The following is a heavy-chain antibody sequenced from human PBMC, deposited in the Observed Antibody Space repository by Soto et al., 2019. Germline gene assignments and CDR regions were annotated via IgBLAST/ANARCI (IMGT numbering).Heavy chain of an antibody. CDR2: IYTSGST. CDR1: GGSISSYY. J-gene: IGHJ3*02. V-gene: IGHV4-4*07. CDR3: ARGIYYGANSDSAFDI. Sequence: NPSETLSLTCTVSGGSISSYYWSWIRQPAGKGLEWIGRIYTSGSTNYNPSLKSRVTMSVDTSKNQFSLKLSSVTAADTAVYYCARGIYYGANSDSAFDIWGRGTMVTVSS. D-gene: IGHD4-17*01.